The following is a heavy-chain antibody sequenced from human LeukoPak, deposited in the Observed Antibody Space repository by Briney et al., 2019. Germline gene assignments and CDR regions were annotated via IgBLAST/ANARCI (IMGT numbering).Heavy chain of an antibody. Sequence: GGSLRLSCAASEFTFSSYAMHWVRQAPGKGLEWVAVISYDGSNKYYADSVKGRFIISRDNAKNSLFLHMNSLRAEDTAVYYCAREKADNGLDYWGQGTLVTVSS. D-gene: IGHD4-17*01. J-gene: IGHJ4*02. CDR2: ISYDGSNK. V-gene: IGHV3-30-3*01. CDR3: AREKADNGLDY. CDR1: EFTFSSYA.